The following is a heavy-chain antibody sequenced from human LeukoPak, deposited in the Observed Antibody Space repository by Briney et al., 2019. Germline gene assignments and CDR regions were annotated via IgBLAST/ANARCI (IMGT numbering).Heavy chain of an antibody. D-gene: IGHD1-26*01. J-gene: IGHJ4*02. CDR3: AREGGSFLRYFDS. CDR1: GFTFSSYG. CDR2: ISGSGGST. V-gene: IGHV3-23*01. Sequence: GGSLRLSCAASGFTFSSYGMSWVRQAPGKGLEWVSAISGSGGSTYYADSVKGRFTISRDNSKNTLYLQMNSLRAEDTAVYYCAREGGSFLRYFDSWGQGTLVAVSS.